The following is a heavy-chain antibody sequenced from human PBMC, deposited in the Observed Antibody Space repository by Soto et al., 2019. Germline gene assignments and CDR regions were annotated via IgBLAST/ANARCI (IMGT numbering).Heavy chain of an antibody. CDR3: ARDSTAFVFDY. Sequence: QVQLQESGPGRVKPSETLSLTCTVSGDSVRSGSFYWSWIQQPPGKGLEWIGYIYYTGRTSYNPSLKSRVTISIDPSKNHFALNLTSVTAADTAIYYCARDSTAFVFDYWGQGALVTGSS. J-gene: IGHJ4*02. D-gene: IGHD2-2*01. CDR1: GDSVRSGSFY. V-gene: IGHV4-61*03. CDR2: IYYTGRT.